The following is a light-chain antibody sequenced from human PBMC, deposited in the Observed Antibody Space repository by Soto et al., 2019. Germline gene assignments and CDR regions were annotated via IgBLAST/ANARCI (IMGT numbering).Light chain of an antibody. CDR2: DAT. J-gene: IGKJ2*01. V-gene: IGKV3-20*01. CDR3: HQYANSPLT. CDR1: QSVARNL. Sequence: EIVLKPSPGTLSLSPGERATLSCRASQSVARNLLAWFQQRPGQPPRLLIYDATGRATGIPDRFSGSGSATDFTLTINRLEPEDFAVYYCHQYANSPLTFGQGTKLEIK.